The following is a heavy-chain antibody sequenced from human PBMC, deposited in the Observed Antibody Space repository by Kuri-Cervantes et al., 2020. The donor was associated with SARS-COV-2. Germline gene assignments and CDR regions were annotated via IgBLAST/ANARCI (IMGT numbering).Heavy chain of an antibody. CDR2: ISGSGGST. V-gene: IGHV3-23*01. CDR1: GFTFSSYA. Sequence: GESLKISCAASGFTFSSYAMSWVRQAPGKGLEWVSAISGSGGSTYYADSVKGRFTISRDNAKNSLYLQMNSLRAEDTAVYYCARDRFDFWSAYYYGMDVWGQGTTVTVSS. J-gene: IGHJ6*02. CDR3: ARDRFDFWSAYYYGMDV. D-gene: IGHD3-3*01.